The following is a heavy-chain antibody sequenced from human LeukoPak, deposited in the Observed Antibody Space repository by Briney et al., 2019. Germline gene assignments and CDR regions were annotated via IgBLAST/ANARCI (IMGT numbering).Heavy chain of an antibody. CDR1: GGSISTYY. J-gene: IGHJ3*02. CDR3: ASSIVVVVAAYAFDI. CDR2: IYYSGST. Sequence: SETLSLTCIVSGGSISTYYWGWIRQPPGKGLEWIGYIYYSGSTNYNPSLKSRVTISVDTSKNQFSLKLSSVTAADTAVYYCASSIVVVVAAYAFDIWGQGTMVTVSS. D-gene: IGHD2-15*01. V-gene: IGHV4-59*01.